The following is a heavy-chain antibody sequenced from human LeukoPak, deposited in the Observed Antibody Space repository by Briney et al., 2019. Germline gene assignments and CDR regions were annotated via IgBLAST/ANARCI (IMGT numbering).Heavy chain of an antibody. Sequence: GASVKVSCKASGGTFSSYAISWVRQAPGQGLEWMGGIIPIFGTANYAQKFQGRVTITADESTSTAYMELSSLRSEDTAVYYCANSLIVVVVAATYDAFDIWGQGTMVTVSS. CDR3: ANSLIVVVVAATYDAFDI. J-gene: IGHJ3*02. CDR2: IIPIFGTA. V-gene: IGHV1-69*13. D-gene: IGHD2-15*01. CDR1: GGTFSSYA.